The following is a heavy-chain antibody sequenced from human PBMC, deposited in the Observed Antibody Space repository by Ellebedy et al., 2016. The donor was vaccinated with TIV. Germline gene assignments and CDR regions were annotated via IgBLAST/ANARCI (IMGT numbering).Heavy chain of an antibody. D-gene: IGHD3-22*01. Sequence: AASVKVSCKASGYTFTSYDINWVRQATGQGLEWMGWMNPNSGNTGYAQKFQGRVTMTRNTSISTAYMELSSLRSEDTAVYYCARGYYYDSSSYPTASLEYYFDYWGQGTLVTVSS. CDR3: ARGYYYDSSSYPTASLEYYFDY. CDR2: MNPNSGNT. V-gene: IGHV1-8*01. J-gene: IGHJ4*02. CDR1: GYTFTSYD.